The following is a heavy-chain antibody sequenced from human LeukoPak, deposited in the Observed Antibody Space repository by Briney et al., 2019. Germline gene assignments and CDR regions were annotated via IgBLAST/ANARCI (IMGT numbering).Heavy chain of an antibody. CDR2: ISGSGFT. D-gene: IGHD4-17*01. J-gene: IGHJ4*02. Sequence: GGSLRLSCAASGFTFTNYAMGWVRQAPGKGLEWVSDISGSGFTSYADSVKGRSTIFRDNSKNMLYLQMNRLRDEDTALYYCAKYRDYHFDFWGQGTLVTVSS. V-gene: IGHV3-23*01. CDR1: GFTFTNYA. CDR3: AKYRDYHFDF.